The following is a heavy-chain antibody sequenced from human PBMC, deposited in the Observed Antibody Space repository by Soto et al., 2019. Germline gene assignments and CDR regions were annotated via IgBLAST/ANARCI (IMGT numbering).Heavy chain of an antibody. CDR2: ISAYNCKN. D-gene: IGHD2-15*01. CDR1: GYTLTTYG. CDR3: ARGPPTSCSGGSCYSHYFDH. J-gene: IGHJ4*02. Sequence: QVQLVQSGAEVKKPGASMKVSCKASGYTLTTYGISWVRQAPGQGLEWMGWISAYNCKNNYAQKFQGRVTMTTDTSTSIVYTELRSLTSDDTAVYYCARGPPTSCSGGSCYSHYFDHWGQGTLVTVSS. V-gene: IGHV1-18*01.